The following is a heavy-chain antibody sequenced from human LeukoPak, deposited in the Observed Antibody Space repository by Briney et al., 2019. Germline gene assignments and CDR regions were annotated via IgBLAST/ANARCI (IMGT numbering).Heavy chain of an antibody. CDR2: INPNSGGT. J-gene: IGHJ6*03. V-gene: IGHV1-2*02. CDR1: GYIFTGYY. D-gene: IGHD2/OR15-2a*01. CDR3: ARGAEFYYFMDV. Sequence: EASVKVSCKASGYIFTGYYLHWVRQAPGQGLEWMGWINPNSGGTNYAQKLQGRVTMTRDTSISTAYMELSRLRSDDTAVFYCARGAEFYYFMDVWGKGTTVTISS.